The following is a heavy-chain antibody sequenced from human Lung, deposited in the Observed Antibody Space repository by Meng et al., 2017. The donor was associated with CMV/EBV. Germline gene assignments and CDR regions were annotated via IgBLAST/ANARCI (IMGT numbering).Heavy chain of an antibody. CDR1: GGTFSSYA. V-gene: IGHV1-69*05. J-gene: IGHJ3*02. CDR3: ARGSRSGELLTFQFAFDI. D-gene: IGHD2-15*01. CDR2: IIPIFGTA. Sequence: SVXVSCKASGGTFSSYAISWVRQAPGQGLEWMGGIIPIFGTANYAQKFQGRVTITTDESTSTAYMELSSLRSEDTAVYYCARGSRSGELLTFQFAFDIWGQGTRVT.